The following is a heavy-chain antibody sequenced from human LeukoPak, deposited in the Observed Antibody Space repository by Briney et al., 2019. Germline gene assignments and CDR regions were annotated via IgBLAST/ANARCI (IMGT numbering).Heavy chain of an antibody. Sequence: PGGSLRLSCAASGFTFSNYWIHWVRRVPGKGLVWVSRISPDGNYGNYADSVKGRFTISRDNAKNTVYLQMNSLRSEDTALFYCVRDWDHYDFDSWGQGTLVTVSS. CDR1: GFTFSNYW. CDR2: ISPDGNYG. D-gene: IGHD3-3*01. J-gene: IGHJ5*01. CDR3: VRDWDHYDFDS. V-gene: IGHV3-74*01.